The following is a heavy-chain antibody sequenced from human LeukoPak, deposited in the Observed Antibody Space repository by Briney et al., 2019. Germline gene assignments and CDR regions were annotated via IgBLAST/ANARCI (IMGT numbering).Heavy chain of an antibody. CDR2: ISSSSSYI. CDR1: GFTFSSSV. V-gene: IGHV3-21*01. D-gene: IGHD5-18*01. J-gene: IGHJ4*02. CDR3: ARTLGGYSYGYVGYYFDY. Sequence: PGGSLRLSCTASGFTFSSSVMSWVRQAPGKGLEWVSSISSSSSYIYYADSVKGRFTISRDNAKNSLYLQMNSLRAEDTAVYYCARTLGGYSYGYVGYYFDYWGQGTLVTVSS.